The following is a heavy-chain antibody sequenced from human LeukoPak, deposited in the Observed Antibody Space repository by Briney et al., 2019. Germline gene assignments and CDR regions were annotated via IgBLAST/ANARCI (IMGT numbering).Heavy chain of an antibody. D-gene: IGHD2-2*01. CDR1: GYTFTSYG. CDR2: ISAYNGNT. CDR3: ARDGSCSSTSCRGAFDI. J-gene: IGHJ3*02. V-gene: IGHV1-18*01. Sequence: GASVKVSCKASGYTFTSYGISWVRRAPGQGLEWMGWISAYNGNTNYAQKLQGRVTMTTDTSTSTAYMELRSLRSDDTAVYYCARDGSCSSTSCRGAFDIWGQGTMVTVSS.